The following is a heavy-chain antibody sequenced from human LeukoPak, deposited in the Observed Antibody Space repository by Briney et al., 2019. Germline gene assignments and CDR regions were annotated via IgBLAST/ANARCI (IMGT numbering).Heavy chain of an antibody. D-gene: IGHD4-17*01. Sequence: ETLSLTCTVSGGSVSRSPYYWGWIRQPPGKGLEWIGEINHSGSTNYNPSLKSRVTISVDTSKNQFSLKLSSVTATDTAVYYCARVSPNTVTTLQYFDYWGQGTLVTVSS. V-gene: IGHV4-39*07. CDR1: GGSVSRSPYY. CDR2: INHSGST. CDR3: ARVSPNTVTTLQYFDY. J-gene: IGHJ4*02.